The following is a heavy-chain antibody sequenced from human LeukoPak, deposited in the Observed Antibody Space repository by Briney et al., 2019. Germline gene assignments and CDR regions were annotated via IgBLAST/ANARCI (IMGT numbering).Heavy chain of an antibody. CDR1: GFTFSSYE. J-gene: IGHJ6*03. CDR2: ISSSGSTI. V-gene: IGHV3-48*03. D-gene: IGHD5-18*01. CDR3: ARDLEYSYGPYNYYYYYMDV. Sequence: QPGGSLRLSCAASGFTFSSYEMNWVRQAPGKGLEWVSYISSSGSTIYYADSVKGRFTISRDNAKNSLYLQMNSLRAEDTAVYYCARDLEYSYGPYNYYYYYMDVWGKGTTVTVSS.